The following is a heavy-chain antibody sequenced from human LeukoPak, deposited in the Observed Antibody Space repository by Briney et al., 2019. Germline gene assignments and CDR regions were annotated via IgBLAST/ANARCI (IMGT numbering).Heavy chain of an antibody. D-gene: IGHD3-9*01. V-gene: IGHV4-4*07. CDR2: IYTSGST. CDR3: ARDSHDILTGYYLPYYYYYYMDV. Sequence: SETLSLTCAVYGGSFSGYYWSWIRQPAGKGLEWIGRIYTSGSTNYNPSLKSRVTISVDTSKNQFSLKLSSVTAADTAVYYCARDSHDILTGYYLPYYYYYYMDVWGKGTTVTISS. J-gene: IGHJ6*03. CDR1: GGSFSGYY.